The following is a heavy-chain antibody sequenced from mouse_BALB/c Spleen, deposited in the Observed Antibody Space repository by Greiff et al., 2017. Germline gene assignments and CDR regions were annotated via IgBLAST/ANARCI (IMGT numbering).Heavy chain of an antibody. Sequence: EVKLQESGPSLVKPSQTLSLTCSVTGDSITSGYWNWIRKFPGNKLEYMGYISYSGSTYYNPSLKSRISITRDTSKNQYYLQLNSVTTEDTATYYCARYGGLDWYFDVWGAGTTVTVSS. CDR3: ARYGGLDWYFDV. J-gene: IGHJ1*01. CDR2: ISYSGST. D-gene: IGHD2-4*01. V-gene: IGHV3-8*02. CDR1: GDSITSGY.